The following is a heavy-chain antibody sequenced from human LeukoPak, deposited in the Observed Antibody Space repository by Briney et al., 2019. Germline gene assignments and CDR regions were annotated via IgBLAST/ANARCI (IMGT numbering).Heavy chain of an antibody. Sequence: SVKVSCKTSGGTFNNSAISWVRQAPGQGLEWLGGIMPLFGTAGYAQRFQGRVTITKDESTRTVYLELTSLTSDDTAVYYCARDVHGDYGSGWFDPWGQGTLVSVSS. CDR3: ARDVHGDYGSGWFDP. CDR2: IMPLFGTA. D-gene: IGHD4-17*01. CDR1: GGTFNNSA. J-gene: IGHJ5*02. V-gene: IGHV1-69*05.